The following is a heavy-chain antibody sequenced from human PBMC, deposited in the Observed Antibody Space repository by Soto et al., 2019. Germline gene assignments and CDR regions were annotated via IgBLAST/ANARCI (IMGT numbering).Heavy chain of an antibody. CDR3: ARPDIVNAPVRGVYFDS. V-gene: IGHV5-51*01. Sequence: PRGSLKISCKADGYSFTRHWIGWVRQVPGRGLEWVAVIYPADSDARYSPSFRGRGTISVDISINTVYLQWRSLKASDTAIYFCARPDIVNAPVRGVYFDSCGQGTPVTVYS. J-gene: IGHJ4*02. CDR1: GYSFTRHW. CDR2: IYPADSDA. D-gene: IGHD2-15*01.